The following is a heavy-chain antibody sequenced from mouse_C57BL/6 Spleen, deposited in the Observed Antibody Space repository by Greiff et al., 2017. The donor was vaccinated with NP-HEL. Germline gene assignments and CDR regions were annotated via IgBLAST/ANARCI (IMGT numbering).Heavy chain of an antibody. V-gene: IGHV1-15*01. J-gene: IGHJ4*01. CDR3: TRKEDYGISYGAMDY. CDR2: IDPETGGT. Sequence: QVQLQQSGAELVRPGASVTLSCKASGYTFTDYEMHWVKQTPVHGLEWIGAIDPETGGTAYNQKFKGKAILTADKSSSTAYMELRSLTSEDSAVYYCTRKEDYGISYGAMDYWGQGTSVTVSS. CDR1: GYTFTDYE. D-gene: IGHD1-1*01.